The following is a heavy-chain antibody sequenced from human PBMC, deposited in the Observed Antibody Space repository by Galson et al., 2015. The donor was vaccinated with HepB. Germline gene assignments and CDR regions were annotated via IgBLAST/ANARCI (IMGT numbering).Heavy chain of an antibody. CDR2: ISGYSGDT. D-gene: IGHD1-1*01. CDR1: GYTFPSYG. CDR3: AREGQLEP. J-gene: IGHJ5*02. V-gene: IGHV1-18*01. Sequence: SVKVSCKASGYTFPSYGFSWVRQAPGQGLEWMGWISGYSGDTNYAQKLQGRVTMTRDITTSTAYMELRSLRSDDPGVYYCAREGQLEPWGQGTLVTVSS.